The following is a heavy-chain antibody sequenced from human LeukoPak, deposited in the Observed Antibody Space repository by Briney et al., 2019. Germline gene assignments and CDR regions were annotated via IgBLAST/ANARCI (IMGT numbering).Heavy chain of an antibody. CDR2: ISYDGSNK. Sequence: GGSLRLSCAASGFTFSSYAMHWVRQAPGKGLEWVAVISYDGSNKYYADSVKGRFTISRDNAKNSLYLQMNSLRAEDTAVYYCARDSPIAAAPFDYWGQGTLVTVSS. V-gene: IGHV3-30-3*01. CDR3: ARDSPIAAAPFDY. J-gene: IGHJ4*02. CDR1: GFTFSSYA. D-gene: IGHD6-13*01.